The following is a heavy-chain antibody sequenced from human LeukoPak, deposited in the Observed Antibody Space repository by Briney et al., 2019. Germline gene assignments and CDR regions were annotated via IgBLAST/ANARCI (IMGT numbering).Heavy chain of an antibody. Sequence: PGGSLRLSCAASGFTFSSYWMSWVRQAPGKGLEWVANIKQDGSEKYYVDSVKGRFTISRDNAKNSLYLLMNSLRAEDTAVYYCASELRFLEWLFDPWGQGTLVTVSS. D-gene: IGHD3-3*01. CDR1: GFTFSSYW. V-gene: IGHV3-7*01. CDR3: ASELRFLEWLFDP. J-gene: IGHJ5*02. CDR2: IKQDGSEK.